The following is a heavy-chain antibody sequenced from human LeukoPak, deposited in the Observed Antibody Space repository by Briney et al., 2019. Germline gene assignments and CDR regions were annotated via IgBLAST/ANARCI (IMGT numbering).Heavy chain of an antibody. CDR2: IYYSGST. D-gene: IGHD2-2*01. CDR3: ARTNIVVVPAAPMYYFDY. J-gene: IGHJ4*02. Sequence: SETLSLTCTVSGGSISSSSYYWGWIRQPPGKGLEWIGSIYYSGSTYYNPSLKSRVTISVDRSKNQFSLKLSSVTAADTAVYYCARTNIVVVPAAPMYYFDYWGQGTLVTVSS. CDR1: GGSISSSSYY. V-gene: IGHV4-39*07.